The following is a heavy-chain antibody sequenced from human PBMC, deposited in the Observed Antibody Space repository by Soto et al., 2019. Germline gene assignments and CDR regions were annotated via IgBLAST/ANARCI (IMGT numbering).Heavy chain of an antibody. CDR3: ARQKHNVDTVDFDY. Sequence: ESLTISCTCSGYSFTRYWISWVRQMPGKGLEWMGRIDPSDSYTNYSPSFQGHVTISADKSISTAYLQWSSLKASDTAMYYCARQKHNVDTVDFDYWGQGTLVTVSS. V-gene: IGHV5-10-1*01. CDR1: GYSFTRYW. CDR2: IDPSDSYT. J-gene: IGHJ4*02. D-gene: IGHD5-18*01.